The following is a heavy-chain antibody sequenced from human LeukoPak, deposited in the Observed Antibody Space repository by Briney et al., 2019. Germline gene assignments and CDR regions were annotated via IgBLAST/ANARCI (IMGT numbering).Heavy chain of an antibody. CDR2: ISSSGTYM. Sequence: GGSLRLSCAASGFTFSDYYMSWIRQVQGKGLEWVSSISSSGTYMYYADSVEGRFTISRDNSKNTLYLQMNSLRAEDTAVYFCARVGSGWAYFDYWGQGTLVTVSS. J-gene: IGHJ4*02. D-gene: IGHD6-19*01. CDR3: ARVGSGWAYFDY. V-gene: IGHV3-11*04. CDR1: GFTFSDYY.